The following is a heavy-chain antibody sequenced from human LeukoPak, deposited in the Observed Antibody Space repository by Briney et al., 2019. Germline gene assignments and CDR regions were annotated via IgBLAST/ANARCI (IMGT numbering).Heavy chain of an antibody. CDR2: IIPIFGTA. V-gene: IGHV1-69*05. CDR3: ARGRPTYYDFWSGLDY. Sequence: SVKVSCKASGGTFSSYAISWVRQAPGQGLEWMGGIIPIFGTANYAQKFQGRVTNTTDESTSTAYMELSSLRSEDTAVYYCARGRPTYYDFWSGLDYWGQGTLVTVSS. CDR1: GGTFSSYA. J-gene: IGHJ4*02. D-gene: IGHD3-3*01.